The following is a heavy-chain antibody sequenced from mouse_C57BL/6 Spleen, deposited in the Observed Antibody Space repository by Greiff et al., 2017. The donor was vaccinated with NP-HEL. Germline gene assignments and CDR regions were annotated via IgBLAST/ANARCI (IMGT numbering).Heavy chain of an antibody. D-gene: IGHD2-4*01. CDR2: INPGSGGT. J-gene: IGHJ4*01. V-gene: IGHV1-54*01. CDR3: ARGDDYGAMDY. CDR1: GYAFTNYL. Sequence: QVQLQQSGAELVRPGTSVKVSCKASGYAFTNYLIEWVKQRPGQGLEWIGVINPGSGGTNYNEKFKGKATLTADKSSSTAYMQLSSLTSEDSAVYFCARGDDYGAMDYWGQGTSVTVSS.